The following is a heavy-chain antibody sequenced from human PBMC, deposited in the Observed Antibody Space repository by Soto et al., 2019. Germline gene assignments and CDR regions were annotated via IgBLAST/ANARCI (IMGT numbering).Heavy chain of an antibody. Sequence: GGSLRLSCAASGFTFSSYSMNWVRQAPGKGLEWVSSISSSSSYIYYADSVKGRFTISRDNAKNSLYLQMNSLRAEDTAVYYCARGARNYGMDVWGQGTTVTVSS. CDR3: ARGARNYGMDV. D-gene: IGHD6-6*01. J-gene: IGHJ6*02. CDR2: ISSSSSYI. CDR1: GFTFSSYS. V-gene: IGHV3-21*01.